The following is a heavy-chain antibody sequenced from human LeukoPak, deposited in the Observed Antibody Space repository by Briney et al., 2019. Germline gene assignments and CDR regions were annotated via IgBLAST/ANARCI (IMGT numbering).Heavy chain of an antibody. Sequence: SETLSLTCTVSGGSLSSSSYYWGWVRQPPGKGLEWIGNIYYSGSTYYNPSLKIRLTISLDTSQSQFSLRLSSVTAADTALYYCTRGSYDVLTGYSTLGEYWGQGTLVTVSS. CDR1: GGSLSSSSYY. CDR2: IYYSGST. J-gene: IGHJ4*02. D-gene: IGHD3-9*01. V-gene: IGHV4-39*01. CDR3: TRGSYDVLTGYSTLGEY.